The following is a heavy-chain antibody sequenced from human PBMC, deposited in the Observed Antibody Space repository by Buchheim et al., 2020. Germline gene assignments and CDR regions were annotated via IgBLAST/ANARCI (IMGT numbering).Heavy chain of an antibody. D-gene: IGHD1-26*01. CDR1: GFTFSSYG. V-gene: IGHV3-33*01. CDR3: ARVGSYFDYYYYGMDV. Sequence: QVQLVESGGGVVQPGRSLRLSCAASGFTFSSYGMHWVRQAPGKGLEWVAVIWYDGSNKYYADSVTGRFTISRDHSKNTLYLQMNSLRAEDTAVYYCARVGSYFDYYYYGMDVWGQGTT. J-gene: IGHJ6*02. CDR2: IWYDGSNK.